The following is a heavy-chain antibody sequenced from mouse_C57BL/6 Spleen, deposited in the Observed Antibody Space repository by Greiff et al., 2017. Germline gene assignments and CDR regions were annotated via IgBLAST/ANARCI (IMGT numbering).Heavy chain of an antibody. CDR1: GYTFTDYN. CDR2: INPNNGGT. Sequence: VQLQQSGPELVKPGASVKMSCKASGYTFTDYNMHWVKQSHGKSLEWIGYINPNNGGTSYNQKFKGKATLTVNKSSSTAYMELRSLTSEESAVYYCARSTTVVATPGYWGQGTTLTVSS. V-gene: IGHV1-22*01. J-gene: IGHJ2*01. CDR3: ARSTTVVATPGY. D-gene: IGHD1-1*01.